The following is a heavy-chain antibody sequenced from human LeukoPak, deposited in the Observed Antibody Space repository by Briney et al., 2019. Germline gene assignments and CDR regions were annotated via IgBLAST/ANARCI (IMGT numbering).Heavy chain of an antibody. V-gene: IGHV3-48*03. CDR1: GFTFSSYE. D-gene: IGHD3-16*01. J-gene: IGHJ4*02. Sequence: PGGSLRLSCAASGFTFSSYEMNWVRQAPGKGLEWVSYISRSGSSIYYADSVRGRFTISRDNTKNSLYLQMNSLRAEDTAVYYCARDLFDDYSLDYWGQGTLVTVSS. CDR3: ARDLFDDYSLDY. CDR2: ISRSGSSI.